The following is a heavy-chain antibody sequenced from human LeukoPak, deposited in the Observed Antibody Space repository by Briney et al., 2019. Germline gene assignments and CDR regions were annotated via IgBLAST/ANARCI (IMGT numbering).Heavy chain of an antibody. Sequence: TGGSLRLSCSASGFTFSSYSMRWVRQAPGKGLEYISAISSDGDSTYLTDSVKGRFTISRDNSKNTLYLQMSSLRAEDTAMYYCVKDRVTWGPVFLDYWGQGTLVTVSS. CDR2: ISSDGDST. V-gene: IGHV3-64D*06. D-gene: IGHD3-16*01. CDR1: GFTFSSYS. CDR3: VKDRVTWGPVFLDY. J-gene: IGHJ4*02.